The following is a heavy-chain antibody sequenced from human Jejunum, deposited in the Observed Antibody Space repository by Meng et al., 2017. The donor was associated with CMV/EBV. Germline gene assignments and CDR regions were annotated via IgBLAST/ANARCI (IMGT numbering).Heavy chain of an antibody. CDR3: AKSAHSYGNDAFDI. CDR1: GFPFSSSA. Sequence: SGFPFSSSAMSWVRQAPGKGLEWVSFIKGGGGATHYADSVKGRFTTSRDNSKNTLYLQMSSLRGEDTAVYFCAKSAHSYGNDAFDIWGQGTMVTVSS. CDR2: IKGGGGAT. D-gene: IGHD5-18*01. V-gene: IGHV3-23*01. J-gene: IGHJ3*02.